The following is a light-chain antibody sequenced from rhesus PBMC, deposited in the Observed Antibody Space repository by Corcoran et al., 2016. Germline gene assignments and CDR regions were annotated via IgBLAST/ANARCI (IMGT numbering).Light chain of an antibody. J-gene: IGKJ2*01. V-gene: IGKV1-94*01. CDR1: QGINKE. CDR3: LQDYTTPYS. CDR2: AAS. Sequence: GDRVTVTCRASQGINKELSWYQQKPGKAPRLLIYAASSLQTGVSSRFSGSGSGTDYPLPISSLQPEDVATYYCLQDYTTPYSFGQGTKVEIK.